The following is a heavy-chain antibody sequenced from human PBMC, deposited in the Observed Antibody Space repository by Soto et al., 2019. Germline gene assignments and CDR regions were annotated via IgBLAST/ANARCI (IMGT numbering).Heavy chain of an antibody. CDR2: ISYDGSNK. D-gene: IGHD1-26*01. V-gene: IGHV3-30-3*01. CDR3: ARYYTSPDY. J-gene: IGHJ4*02. CDR1: GFTFSSYA. Sequence: QVQLVESGGGVVQPGRSLRLSCAASGFTFSSYAMHWVHQAPGKGLEWVAVISYDGSNKYYADSVKGRFTISRDNSKNTLYLQMNSLRAEDTAVYYCARYYTSPDYWGQGTLVTVSS.